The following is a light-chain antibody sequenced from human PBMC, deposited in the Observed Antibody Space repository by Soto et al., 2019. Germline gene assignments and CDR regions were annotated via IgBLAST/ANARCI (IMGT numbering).Light chain of an antibody. CDR1: QDISSW. V-gene: IGKV1-12*01. CDR3: QQANSFPLT. Sequence: DIQMTQSPSSVSAAVXDXVTXXCRASQDISSWLAWYQQKPGKAPKLLIYTASSLQTGVPSRFSGSGSGIDFTLTVSSLQPEDFATYYCQQANSFPLTFGGGTKVEIK. J-gene: IGKJ4*01. CDR2: TAS.